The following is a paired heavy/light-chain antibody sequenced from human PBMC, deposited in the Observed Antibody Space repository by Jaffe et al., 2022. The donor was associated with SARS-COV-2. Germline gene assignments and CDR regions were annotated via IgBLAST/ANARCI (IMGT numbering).Heavy chain of an antibody. D-gene: IGHD2-2*01. Sequence: EVQLVQSGAEVKKPGESLKISCKGSGYSFATYWIGWVRQMPGKGLEWMGIIYPGDSDTRYSPSFQGQVTISADKSVSTAYLQWSSLKASDTAMYLCARRAAAKGNDAFDIWGQGTMVTVSS. V-gene: IGHV5-51*01. J-gene: IGHJ3*02. CDR1: GYSFATYW. CDR2: IYPGDSDT. CDR3: ARRAAAKGNDAFDI.
Light chain of an antibody. CDR1: QSVSSN. V-gene: IGKV3-15*01. CDR3: QQYNNWPQIT. Sequence: EIVMTQSPATLSVSPGERATLSCRASQSVSSNLAWYQQQPGQAPRLLIHGASTRATGIPARFSGSGSGTEFTLTISSLQSEDFAVYYCQQYNNWPQITFGQGTRLEIK. J-gene: IGKJ5*01. CDR2: GAS.